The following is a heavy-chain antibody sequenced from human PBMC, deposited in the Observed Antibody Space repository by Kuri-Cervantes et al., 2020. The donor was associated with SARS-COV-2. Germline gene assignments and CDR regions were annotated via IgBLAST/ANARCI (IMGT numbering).Heavy chain of an antibody. CDR2: MNPNSGNT. CDR3: ARPRPPKVRGVITAYYYGMDD. Sequence: ASVKVSCKASGYTFTSYGISWVRQAPGQGLEWMGWMNPNSGNTGYAKKFQGRVTMTRNTSISTAYMELSSLRSEDTAVYYCARPRPPKVRGVITAYYYGMDDWGQGTTVTVSS. J-gene: IGHJ6*02. V-gene: IGHV1-8*02. CDR1: GYTFTSYG. D-gene: IGHD3-10*01.